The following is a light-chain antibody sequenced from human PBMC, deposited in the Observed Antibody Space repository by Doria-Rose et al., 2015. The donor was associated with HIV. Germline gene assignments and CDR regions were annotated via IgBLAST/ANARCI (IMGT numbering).Light chain of an antibody. CDR1: QSFRSTY. CDR3: HQYGTSWT. J-gene: IGKJ1*01. V-gene: IGKV3-20*01. Sequence: EIVMTQSPGTLSLSPGERATLSCRASQSFRSTYLAWYQQKPGQAPSLLIYDGSTRATGIPDRFSASGSGTDFTLTINRLEPEDFALYYCHQYGTSWTFVQGTKVEI. CDR2: DGS.